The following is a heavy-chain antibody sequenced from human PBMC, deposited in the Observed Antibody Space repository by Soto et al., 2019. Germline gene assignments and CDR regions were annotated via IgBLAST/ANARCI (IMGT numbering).Heavy chain of an antibody. Sequence: EVQLVESGGGLVQPGGSLRLSCAASGFTFSSYIMNWVRQAPGKGLEWVSYISSSTSTIYYADSVKGRFTISRDNAKNSLYLQMNSLRDEDTAVYYCARENDDFWSGYYKGEIDYWGQGTLVTGSS. CDR2: ISSSTSTI. CDR1: GFTFSSYI. CDR3: ARENDDFWSGYYKGEIDY. J-gene: IGHJ4*02. V-gene: IGHV3-48*02. D-gene: IGHD3-3*01.